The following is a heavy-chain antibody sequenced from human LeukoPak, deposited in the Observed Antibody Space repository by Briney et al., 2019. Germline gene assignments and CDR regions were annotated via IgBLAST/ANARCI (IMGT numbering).Heavy chain of an antibody. CDR2: IYYSGST. J-gene: IGHJ4*02. D-gene: IGHD6-13*01. CDR1: GGSISSSSYY. V-gene: IGHV4-61*05. CDR3: ARHRAAADPSLDY. Sequence: SETLSLTCTVSGGSISSSSYYWGWIRQPPGKGLEWIGYIYYSGSTNYNPSLKSRVTISVDTSKNQFSLKLSSVTAADTAVYYCARHRAAADPSLDYWGQGTLVTVSS.